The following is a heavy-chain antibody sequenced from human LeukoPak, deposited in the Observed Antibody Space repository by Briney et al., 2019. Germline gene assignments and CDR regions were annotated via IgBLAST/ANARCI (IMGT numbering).Heavy chain of an antibody. CDR3: ARHDHSSGWRMRYNWFDP. V-gene: IGHV5-51*01. D-gene: IGHD6-19*01. CDR2: IYPGDSDL. CDR1: GYNFTNYW. J-gene: IGHJ5*02. Sequence: GESLKISCKGSGYNFTNYWIGWVRQLPGKGLEWMAMIYPGDSDLRYSPSFQGQVTISADKSISTAYLQWSSLKASDTAMYYCARHDHSSGWRMRYNWFDPWGQGTLVTVSS.